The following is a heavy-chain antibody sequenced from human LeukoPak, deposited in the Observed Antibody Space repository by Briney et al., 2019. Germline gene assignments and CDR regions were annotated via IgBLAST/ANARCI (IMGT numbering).Heavy chain of an antibody. CDR1: GGSFSDYH. Sequence: SETLSLTCDISGGSFSDYHWTWIRQSPGKGLEWIGEINHSGNANYNPSLKSRVTISVDTSKNQFSLSLSSVTAADAAVYYCARTILVVPTSYFYFYHMDVWGEGTTVTVSS. D-gene: IGHD2-2*01. CDR2: INHSGNA. J-gene: IGHJ6*03. CDR3: ARTILVVPTSYFYFYHMDV. V-gene: IGHV4-34*01.